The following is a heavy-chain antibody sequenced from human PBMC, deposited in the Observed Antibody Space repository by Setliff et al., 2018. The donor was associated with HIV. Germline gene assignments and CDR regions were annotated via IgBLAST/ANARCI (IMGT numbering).Heavy chain of an antibody. CDR3: ARISQLLYYAMDV. Sequence: PSETLSLTCAVSGGSISSGGYSWTWIRQPPGKGLEWIAYIFHSGRIYYNPTLKSRVTMSVDRSKNHLSLNVTSVTAADTAVYYCARISQLLYYAMDVWGQGTTVTVSS. CDR1: GGSISSGGYS. CDR2: IFHSGRI. V-gene: IGHV4-30-2*01. D-gene: IGHD1-1*01. J-gene: IGHJ6*01.